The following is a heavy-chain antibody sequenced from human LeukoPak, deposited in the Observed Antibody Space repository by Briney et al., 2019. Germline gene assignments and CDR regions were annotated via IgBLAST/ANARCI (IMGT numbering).Heavy chain of an antibody. CDR2: IRHDGNKK. D-gene: IGHD3-10*01. Sequence: GGSLRLSCGASGFTFSDYGMLWVRQAPGKGLDWVAFIRHDGNKKLYADSVKGRFTISRDNSKNTLYLQMNSLRAEDTAVYYCAKGGFGEFDYYMDVWGKGTTVTVSS. CDR3: AKGGFGEFDYYMDV. CDR1: GFTFSDYG. V-gene: IGHV3-30*02. J-gene: IGHJ6*03.